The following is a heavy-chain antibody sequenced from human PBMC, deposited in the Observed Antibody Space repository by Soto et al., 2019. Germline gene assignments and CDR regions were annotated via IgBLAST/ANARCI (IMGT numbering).Heavy chain of an antibody. V-gene: IGHV3-30*18. D-gene: IGHD1-26*01. CDR2: ISYDGSNK. J-gene: IGHJ6*02. Sequence: LSLTCAASGFTFSSYGMHWVRQAPGKGREWGAVISYDGSNKYYADSVKGRFTISRDNSKNTLYLQMNSLRAEDTVVYYCAKEGATFCGYDYYGMDVWGQGTTVTVSS. CDR1: GFTFSSYG. CDR3: AKEGATFCGYDYYGMDV.